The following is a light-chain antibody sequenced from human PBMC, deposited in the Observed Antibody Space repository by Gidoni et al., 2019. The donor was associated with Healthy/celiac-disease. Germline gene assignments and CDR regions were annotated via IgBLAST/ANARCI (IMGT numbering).Light chain of an antibody. V-gene: IGKV3-15*01. CDR3: QQYNNWPPT. J-gene: IGKJ3*01. Sequence: EIVMTQSPATQSVSPGERATLSCRASQSVSSNLAWYQQKPGQAPRLLIYGASTRATGIPASFSGSGSGTEFPLPLSRLQSEDFAFYYCQQYNNWPPTFXPXTQVDIK. CDR2: GAS. CDR1: QSVSSN.